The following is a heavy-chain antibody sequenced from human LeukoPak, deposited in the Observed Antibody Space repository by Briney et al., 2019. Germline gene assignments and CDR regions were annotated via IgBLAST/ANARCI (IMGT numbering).Heavy chain of an antibody. Sequence: GGSLRLSCAASGFTFSSYTMNWVRQAPGKGLEWVGRIKSKTDGGTTDYAAPVKGRFTISRDDSKNTLFLQMNSLKTEDTAVYYCTTEFYPWYFDLWGRGTLVTVSS. CDR3: TTEFYPWYFDL. CDR1: GFTFSSYT. CDR2: IKSKTDGGTT. V-gene: IGHV3-15*01. J-gene: IGHJ2*01.